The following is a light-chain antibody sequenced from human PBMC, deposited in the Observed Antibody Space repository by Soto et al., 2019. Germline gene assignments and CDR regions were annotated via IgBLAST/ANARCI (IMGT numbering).Light chain of an antibody. Sequence: EVVLTQSPGTLSLSPGDRATLSCRASQGVSANNLAWYQQKLGQAPRLLIYGASSRATGTPDRFSGNGSGTDFTLTISRLEPEDFAVYYCHQYGSTPFTFGPGNKVEIK. CDR1: QGVSANN. J-gene: IGKJ3*01. CDR2: GAS. CDR3: HQYGSTPFT. V-gene: IGKV3-20*01.